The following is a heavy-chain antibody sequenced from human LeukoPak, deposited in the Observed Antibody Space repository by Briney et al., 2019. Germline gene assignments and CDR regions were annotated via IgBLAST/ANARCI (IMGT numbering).Heavy chain of an antibody. CDR3: ARGVFGELEKLMFQH. J-gene: IGHJ1*01. D-gene: IGHD3-10*02. CDR2: INPSGGST. Sequence: ASVKVSCKASGYTFTSYYIHWVQQAPGQGLERMGIINPSGGSTSYPQKFQDRVTMTRDTSTSTVYMELSSLKSDDTAIYYCARGVFGELEKLMFQHWGQGTLVTVSS. CDR1: GYTFTSYY. V-gene: IGHV1-46*01.